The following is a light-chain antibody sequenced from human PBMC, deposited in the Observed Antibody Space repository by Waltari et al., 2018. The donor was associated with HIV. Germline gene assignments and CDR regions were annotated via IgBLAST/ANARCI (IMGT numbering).Light chain of an antibody. V-gene: IGKV1-5*03. J-gene: IGKJ2*01. CDR2: KAS. Sequence: DIQMTQAHSTLSASIGDRVTIPCRASQSISSWLAWYQQKPGKAPKLLIYKASSLESGVPSRFSGSGSETEFTLTISSLQPDDFATYYCQQYNSYPVTFGQGTKLEIK. CDR3: QQYNSYPVT. CDR1: QSISSW.